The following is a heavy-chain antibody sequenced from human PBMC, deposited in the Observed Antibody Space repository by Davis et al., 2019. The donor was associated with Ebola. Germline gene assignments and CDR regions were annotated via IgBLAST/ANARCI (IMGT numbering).Heavy chain of an antibody. CDR3: ARDNNGLNYYGSGSYYYYGMDV. CDR1: GGSVSSGSYY. D-gene: IGHD3-10*01. V-gene: IGHV4-39*07. CDR2: INHSGST. Sequence: PSETLSLTCTVSGGSVSSGSYYWSWIRQPPGKGLEWIGEINHSGSTNYNPSLKSRVTISVDTSKNQFSLKLSSVTAADTAVYYCARDNNGLNYYGSGSYYYYGMDVWGQGTTVTVSS. J-gene: IGHJ6*02.